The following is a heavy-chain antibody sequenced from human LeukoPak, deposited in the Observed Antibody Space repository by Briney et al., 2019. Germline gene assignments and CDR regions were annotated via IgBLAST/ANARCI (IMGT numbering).Heavy chain of an antibody. CDR2: ISGSGGST. CDR3: ARVRGSYCLDY. D-gene: IGHD1-26*01. V-gene: IGHV3-23*01. J-gene: IGHJ4*02. Sequence: GGSLRLSCAASGFTFSSYGMSWVRQAPGKGLEWVSAISGSGGSTYYADSVKGRFTISRDNSKNTLYLQMNSLRAEDTAVYYCARVRGSYCLDYWGQGTLVTISS. CDR1: GFTFSSYG.